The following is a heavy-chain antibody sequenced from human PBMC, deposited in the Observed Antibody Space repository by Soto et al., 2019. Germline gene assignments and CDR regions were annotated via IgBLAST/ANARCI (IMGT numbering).Heavy chain of an antibody. V-gene: IGHV1-2*04. Sequence: HVDWRRQKPGQGLEWMGWINPNSGGTNYAQKFQGWVTMTRDTSISTAYMELSRLRSDDTALYYCARRQPPLPHGLDVW. CDR1: H. CDR3: ARRQPPLPHGLDV. CDR2: INPNSGGT. J-gene: IGHJ6*01.